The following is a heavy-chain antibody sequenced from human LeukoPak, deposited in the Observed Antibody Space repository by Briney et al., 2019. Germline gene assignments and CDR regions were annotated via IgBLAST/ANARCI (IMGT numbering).Heavy chain of an antibody. CDR1: GYTFTDYD. J-gene: IGHJ5*02. V-gene: IGHV1-8*03. CDR2: INPYSGNT. Sequence: GASVKVSCKASGYTFTDYDIHWVRQAAGQGLEWMGWINPYSGNTGYAQNFQGRITITRNTSISTAYMELSSLRSEDTAVYYCARTQQLVLRSPLDPWGQGTLVTVSS. D-gene: IGHD6-13*01. CDR3: ARTQQLVLRSPLDP.